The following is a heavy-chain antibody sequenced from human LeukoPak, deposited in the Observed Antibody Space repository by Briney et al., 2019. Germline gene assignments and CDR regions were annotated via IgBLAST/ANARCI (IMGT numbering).Heavy chain of an antibody. Sequence: PSETLSLTCAVYGGSFSGYYWSWIRQPPGKGLGWIGEINHSGSTNYNPSLKSRVTISVDTSKNQFSLKLSSVTAADTAAYYCAAWQNRLFDYWGQGTLVTVSS. J-gene: IGHJ4*02. D-gene: IGHD2/OR15-2a*01. CDR1: GGSFSGYY. CDR3: AAWQNRLFDY. V-gene: IGHV4-34*01. CDR2: INHSGST.